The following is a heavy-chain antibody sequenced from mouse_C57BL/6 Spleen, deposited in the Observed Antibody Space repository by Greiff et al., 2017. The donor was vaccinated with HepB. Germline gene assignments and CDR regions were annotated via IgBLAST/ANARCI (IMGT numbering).Heavy chain of an antibody. CDR2: IWTGGGT. CDR1: GFSLTSYA. V-gene: IGHV2-9-1*01. D-gene: IGHD2-1*01. Sequence: VKLMESGPGLVAPSQSLSITCTVSGFSLTSYAISWVRQPPGKGLEWLGVIWTGGGTNYNSALKSRLSISKDNSKSQVFLKMNSLQTDDTARYYCARMAIYYGNWYFDVWGTGTTVTVSS. CDR3: ARMAIYYGNWYFDV. J-gene: IGHJ1*03.